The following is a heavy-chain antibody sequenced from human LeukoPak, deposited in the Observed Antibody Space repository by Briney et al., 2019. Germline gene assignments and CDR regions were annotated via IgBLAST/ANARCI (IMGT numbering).Heavy chain of an antibody. CDR2: ISSSSSYI. Sequence: GGSLRLSCAASGFTFISYSMNWVRQAPGKGLEWVSSISSSSSYIYYADSVKGPFTISRDNAKNSLYLQMNSLRAEDTAVYYCARDLLTTVTPHFVDYWGQGTLVTVSS. V-gene: IGHV3-21*01. CDR3: ARDLLTTVTPHFVDY. J-gene: IGHJ4*02. D-gene: IGHD4-17*01. CDR1: GFTFISYS.